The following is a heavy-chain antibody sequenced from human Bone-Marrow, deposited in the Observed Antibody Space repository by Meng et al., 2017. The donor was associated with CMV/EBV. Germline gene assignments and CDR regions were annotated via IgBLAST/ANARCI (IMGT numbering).Heavy chain of an antibody. CDR2: ISGGGRST. CDR1: GFIFHDYA. CDR3: AKDRILCSGTSCYSRYYYDFGMDA. V-gene: IGHV3-23*01. D-gene: IGHD2-15*01. J-gene: IGHJ6*02. Sequence: GESLKISCAASGFIFHDYAMAWVRQAPGKGLEWVSTISGGGRSTYYADSVKGRFTISRDNSKDTVFLQMNSLRAQDTAVYFCAKDRILCSGTSCYSRYYYDFGMDAWGLGTTVTVSS.